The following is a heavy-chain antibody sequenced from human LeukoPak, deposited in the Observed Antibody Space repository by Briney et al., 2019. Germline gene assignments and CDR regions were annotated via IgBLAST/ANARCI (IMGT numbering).Heavy chain of an antibody. Sequence: ASVKVSCNASGYTFTSYGISGVRQAPGQGLEWMGWISAYNGNTNYAQKLQGRVTMTTDTSTSTAYMELRSLRSDDTAVYYCASPSSGYRYYFDYWGQGTLVTVSS. V-gene: IGHV1-18*01. CDR1: GYTFTSYG. D-gene: IGHD3-22*01. CDR2: ISAYNGNT. J-gene: IGHJ4*02. CDR3: ASPSSGYRYYFDY.